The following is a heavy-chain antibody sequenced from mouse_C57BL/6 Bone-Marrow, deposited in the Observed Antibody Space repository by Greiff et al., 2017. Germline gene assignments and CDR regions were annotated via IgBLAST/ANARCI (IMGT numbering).Heavy chain of an antibody. CDR3: ARRGYGSSSYWYFDV. CDR1: GFSLSTSGMG. J-gene: IGHJ1*03. Sequence: QVTLKVCGPGILQSSQTLSLTCSFSGFSLSTSGMGVSWIRQPSGKGLEWLAHLYWDDDKRYHPSLKSRPTISKDTSRNQVFRKSTSVDTAETATYYCARRGYGSSSYWYFDVWGTGTTVTVSS. V-gene: IGHV8-12*01. D-gene: IGHD1-1*01. CDR2: LYWDDDK.